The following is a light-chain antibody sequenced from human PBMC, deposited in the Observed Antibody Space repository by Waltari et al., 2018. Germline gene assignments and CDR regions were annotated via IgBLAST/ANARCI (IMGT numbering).Light chain of an antibody. Sequence: DIQMTQSPSSLSASVGDRVTITCRASQTISTYLNWYQQTPGKAPELLIYAVFSLQSGVPSRFSGSGSGTEFTLTISSLQPEDFATYYCQQSFSGLSWTFGQGTKVEVQ. V-gene: IGKV1-39*01. CDR2: AVF. J-gene: IGKJ1*01. CDR3: QQSFSGLSWT. CDR1: QTISTY.